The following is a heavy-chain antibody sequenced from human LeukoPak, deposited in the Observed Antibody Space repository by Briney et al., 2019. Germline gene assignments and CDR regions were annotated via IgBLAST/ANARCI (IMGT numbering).Heavy chain of an antibody. Sequence: PGGSLRLSCAASGFTFSDYYMSWIRQAPGKGLEWVSYISSSGSTIYYADSVKGRFTISRDNAKNSLYLQMNSLRAEDTALYYCAREAYNWNYRYYYYMDVWGKGTTVTVSS. V-gene: IGHV3-11*01. D-gene: IGHD1-7*01. CDR1: GFTFSDYY. CDR3: AREAYNWNYRYYYYMDV. J-gene: IGHJ6*03. CDR2: ISSSGSTI.